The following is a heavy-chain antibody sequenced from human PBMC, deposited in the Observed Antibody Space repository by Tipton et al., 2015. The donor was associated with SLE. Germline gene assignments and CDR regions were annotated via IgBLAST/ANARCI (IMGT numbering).Heavy chain of an antibody. CDR1: GGSISSGSYY. J-gene: IGHJ4*02. CDR2: IYTSGST. Sequence: TLSLTCTVSGGSISSGSYYWSWIRQPAGKGLEWIGRIYTSGSTNYNPSLKSRVTISVDTSKNQFSLKLGSVTAADTAVYYCASYDSLGYWGQGTLVTVSS. CDR3: ASYDSLGY. D-gene: IGHD3-3*01. V-gene: IGHV4-61*02.